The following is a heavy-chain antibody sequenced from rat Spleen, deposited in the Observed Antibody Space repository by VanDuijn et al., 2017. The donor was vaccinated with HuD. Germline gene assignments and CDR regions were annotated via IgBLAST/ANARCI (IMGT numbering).Heavy chain of an antibody. D-gene: IGHD1-4*01. CDR2: MWSGGST. J-gene: IGHJ2*01. CDR3: TREYPGIITAYYFDY. CDR1: GFSLTDYN. Sequence: EVQLKESGPGLVQPSQTLSLTCTVSGFSLTDYNVHWVRQPPGNGLEWMGVMWSGGSTAYNSALKSRLSISRDTSKSQVFLKMNSLQTEDTAIYYCTREYPGIITAYYFDYWGQGVMVTVSS. V-gene: IGHV2S63*01.